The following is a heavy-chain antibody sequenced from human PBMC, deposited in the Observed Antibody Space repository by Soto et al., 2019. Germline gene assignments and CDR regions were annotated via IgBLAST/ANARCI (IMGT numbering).Heavy chain of an antibody. D-gene: IGHD6-13*01. V-gene: IGHV1-69*06. CDR3: ASRSSWFDAFDI. Sequence: SVKVSFKASGGTFSSYAISWVRQAPGQGLEWMGGIIPIFGTANYAQKFQGRVTITADKSTSTAYMELSSLRSEDTAVYYCASRSSWFDAFDIWGQGTMVTVSS. CDR1: GGTFSSYA. J-gene: IGHJ3*02. CDR2: IIPIFGTA.